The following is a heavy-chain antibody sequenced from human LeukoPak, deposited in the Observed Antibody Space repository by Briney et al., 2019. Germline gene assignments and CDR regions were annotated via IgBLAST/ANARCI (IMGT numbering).Heavy chain of an antibody. CDR1: GFTFDDYA. J-gene: IGHJ6*02. CDR3: AKDRVAVAGRDYYYYGMDV. Sequence: GGSLRLSCAPSGFTFDDYAMHWVRQPPGKGLEWVSGISWISGSIGYADSVKGRFTISRDNAKNSLYLQMNSLRAEDTALYYCAKDRVAVAGRDYYYYGMDVWGQGTTVTVSS. CDR2: ISWISGSI. V-gene: IGHV3-9*01. D-gene: IGHD6-19*01.